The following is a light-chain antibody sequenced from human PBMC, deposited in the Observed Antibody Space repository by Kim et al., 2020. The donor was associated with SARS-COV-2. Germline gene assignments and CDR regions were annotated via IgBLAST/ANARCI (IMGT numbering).Light chain of an antibody. CDR3: QQADSFPLT. Sequence: AAVGDRVTSTCRASQDISTWLAWYQRTPGKAPKLLIYDAARLQSGVPSRFSASGSGTHFSLTISGLQPEDSATYYCQQADSFPLTFGGGTKVDIK. V-gene: IGKV1-12*01. CDR1: QDISTW. J-gene: IGKJ4*01. CDR2: DAA.